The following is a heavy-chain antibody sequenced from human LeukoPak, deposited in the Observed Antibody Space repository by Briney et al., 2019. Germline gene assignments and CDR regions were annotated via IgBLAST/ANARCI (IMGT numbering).Heavy chain of an antibody. D-gene: IGHD6-6*01. CDR2: IGNSGST. Sequence: GGSLRLSCAASGFTFSSYGMNWVRQAPGKGLEWVSGIGNSGSTYYADSVKGRFAISRDNSKNTLYLQMNSLRAEDTAVYYCAKISDSRSSSDYWGQGTLVTVSS. CDR3: AKISDSRSSSDY. CDR1: GFTFSSYG. V-gene: IGHV3-23*01. J-gene: IGHJ4*02.